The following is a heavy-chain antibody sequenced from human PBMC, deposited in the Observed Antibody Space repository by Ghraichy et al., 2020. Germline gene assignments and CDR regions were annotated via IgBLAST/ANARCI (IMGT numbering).Heavy chain of an antibody. J-gene: IGHJ4*02. D-gene: IGHD5-18*01. CDR2: IKHDESEK. Sequence: GGSLRLSCAASGFIFSSYYMTWVRQVPGKGLEWVANIKHDESEKYYVDSVKGRFTISSDNAKNSLYLQMNSLRPDDTAVYYCARGGYNYGSNPIDYWGQGTLVIVSS. V-gene: IGHV3-7*04. CDR1: GFIFSSYY. CDR3: ARGGYNYGSNPIDY.